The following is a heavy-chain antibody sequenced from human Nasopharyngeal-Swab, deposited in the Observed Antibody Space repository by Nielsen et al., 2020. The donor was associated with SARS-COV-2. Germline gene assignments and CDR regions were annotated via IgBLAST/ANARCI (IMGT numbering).Heavy chain of an antibody. J-gene: IGHJ6*03. CDR1: GFTFNNYN. CDR3: AKRSGYSYGPDYYYYYMDV. D-gene: IGHD5-18*01. Sequence: GGSLRLSCAASGFTFNNYNFNWVRQAPGKGLEWVSSISSSSSYIYYADSVKGRFTISRDNSKNTLYLQMNGLRAEDTAVYYCAKRSGYSYGPDYYYYYMDVWGKGTTVTVSS. CDR2: ISSSSSYI. V-gene: IGHV3-21*04.